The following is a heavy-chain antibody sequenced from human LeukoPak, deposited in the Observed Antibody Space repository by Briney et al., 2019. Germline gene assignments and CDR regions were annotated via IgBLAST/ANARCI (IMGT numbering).Heavy chain of an antibody. J-gene: IGHJ6*03. D-gene: IGHD2/OR15-2a*01. Sequence: ASVKVSCKASGYTFTSYDINWVRQATGQGLEWMGWMNPNSGNTGYAQKFQGRVTITRNTSISTAYMELSSLRSEDTTVYYCARNRRSRAYYYYYMDVWGKGTTVTISS. CDR2: MNPNSGNT. V-gene: IGHV1-8*03. CDR1: GYTFTSYD. CDR3: ARNRRSRAYYYYYMDV.